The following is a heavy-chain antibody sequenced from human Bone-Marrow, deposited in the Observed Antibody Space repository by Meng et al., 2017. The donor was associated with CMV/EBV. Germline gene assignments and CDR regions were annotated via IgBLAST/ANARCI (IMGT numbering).Heavy chain of an antibody. CDR2: INPSGGST. V-gene: IGHV1-46*01. CDR3: ASMTFGITGTNRIFDD. Sequence: ASVKVSCKASGYTFTSYYMHWVRQAPGQGLEWMGIINPSGGSTSYAQKFQGRVTMTRDTSTSTVYMVLSSLRSEDTDVYYCASMTFGITGTNRIFDDWGQGTRVTVSS. CDR1: GYTFTSYY. D-gene: IGHD1-7*01. J-gene: IGHJ4*01.